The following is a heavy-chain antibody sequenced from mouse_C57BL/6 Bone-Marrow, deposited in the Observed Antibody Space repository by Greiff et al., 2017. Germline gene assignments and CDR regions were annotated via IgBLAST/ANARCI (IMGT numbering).Heavy chain of an antibody. CDR1: GYSFTGYF. D-gene: IGHD2-14*01. Sequence: VQLQQSGPELVKPGDSVKISCKASGYSFTGYFMNWVMQSHGKSLEWIGRINPYNGDTFYNQKFKGKATLTVDKSSSTAHMELRSLTSEDSAVYYCARRKTIGAWFAYWGQGTLVTVSA. V-gene: IGHV1-20*01. CDR3: ARRKTIGAWFAY. J-gene: IGHJ3*01. CDR2: INPYNGDT.